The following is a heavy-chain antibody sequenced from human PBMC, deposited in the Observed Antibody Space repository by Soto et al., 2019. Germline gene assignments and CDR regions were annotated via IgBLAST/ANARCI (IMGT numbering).Heavy chain of an antibody. J-gene: IGHJ4*02. CDR3: AKTAGDSGYYYVDY. D-gene: IGHD3-22*01. CDR1: GFTFSAYA. V-gene: IGHV3-23*01. Sequence: EVQLLESGGGLVQPGGSLRLSCAASGFTFSAYAMTWVRQAPGKGLQWVATITNSGDTTYYAESVKGRFIISRDNSKDTMFLQMNSLRAEDTAIYYCAKTAGDSGYYYVDYWGQGTLVAVSS. CDR2: ITNSGDTT.